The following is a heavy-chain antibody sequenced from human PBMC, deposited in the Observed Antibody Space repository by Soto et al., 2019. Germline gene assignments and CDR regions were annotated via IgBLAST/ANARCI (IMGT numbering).Heavy chain of an antibody. Sequence: EVQVSESGGGLVQPGGSLRLSCATSGFTFSNYPMNWVRQAPGKGLEWVSGISAGGDRTYYADSVKGRFTIFRDNSKNSVSLGMNSLRVEDTAVYYCARRVWGQGTLVTVSS. V-gene: IGHV3-23*01. CDR3: ARRV. CDR2: ISAGGDRT. J-gene: IGHJ4*02. CDR1: GFTFSNYP.